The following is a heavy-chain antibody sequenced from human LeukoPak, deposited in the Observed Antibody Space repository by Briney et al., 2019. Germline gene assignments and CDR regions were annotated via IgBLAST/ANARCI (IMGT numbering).Heavy chain of an antibody. V-gene: IGHV4-4*02. D-gene: IGHD6-6*01. J-gene: IGHJ4*02. CDR2: IYHSGST. Sequence: SETLSLTCAVSGGSISISNSNWWSWVRQPPGKGLEWIGEIYHSGSTNYNPSLKSRVTISVDKSKNQFSLKLTSVTAADTAVYYCGTAGIAARRYFDYWGQGTLVTVSS. CDR1: GGSISISNSNW. CDR3: GTAGIAARRYFDY.